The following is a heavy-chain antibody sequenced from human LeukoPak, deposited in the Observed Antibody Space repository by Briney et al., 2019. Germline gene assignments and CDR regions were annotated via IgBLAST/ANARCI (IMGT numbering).Heavy chain of an antibody. J-gene: IGHJ4*02. CDR3: ARGYYDYVWGSYRPLYYFDY. CDR1: GFSSSSYS. Sequence: PGGSLRLSCAASGFSSSSYSMNWVRQAPGKGLEWVSYISSSSSTKYYADSVKGRFTISRDNAKNSLYLQMNSLRAEDTAVYYCARGYYDYVWGSYRPLYYFDYWGQGTLVTVSS. D-gene: IGHD3-16*02. V-gene: IGHV3-48*04. CDR2: ISSSSSTK.